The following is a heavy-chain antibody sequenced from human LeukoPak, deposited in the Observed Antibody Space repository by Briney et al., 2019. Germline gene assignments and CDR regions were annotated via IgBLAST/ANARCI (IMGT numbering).Heavy chain of an antibody. CDR2: INPSGGST. Sequence: ASVKVSCKASGYTFTSYYMHWVRQAPGQGLEWMGIINPSGGSTSYAQKFQGRVTVTRDTSTSTVYMELSSLRSEDTAVYYCAREPYYGGDCSVYYFDYWGQGTLVTVSS. CDR3: AREPYYGGDCSVYYFDY. V-gene: IGHV1-46*01. CDR1: GYTFTSYY. J-gene: IGHJ4*02. D-gene: IGHD2-21*02.